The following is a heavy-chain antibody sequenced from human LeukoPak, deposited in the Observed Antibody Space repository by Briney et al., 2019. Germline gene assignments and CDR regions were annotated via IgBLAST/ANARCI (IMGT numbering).Heavy chain of an antibody. CDR3: ANGGLMPGLVFMVSFDY. Sequence: PGGSLRLSCAASGFTFSSYAMSWVRQAPGKGLEWVSSISASGGSTYFADSVKGRFTISRDNSKNTLYLQMYSLRAEDTALYYCANGGLMPGLVFMVSFDYWGQGTLVSVSS. CDR2: ISASGGST. J-gene: IGHJ4*02. D-gene: IGHD2-8*01. V-gene: IGHV3-23*01. CDR1: GFTFSSYA.